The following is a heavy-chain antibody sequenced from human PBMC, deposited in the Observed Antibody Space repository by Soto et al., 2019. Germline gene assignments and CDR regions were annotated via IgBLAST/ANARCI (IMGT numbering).Heavy chain of an antibody. D-gene: IGHD3-10*01. CDR2: IIPIFGTA. Sequence: ASVKVSCKASGGTFSSYAISWVRQAPGQGLEWMGGIIPIFGTANYAQKFQGRVTITADESTSTAYRELSSLRSEDTAVYYCARVARSAAFGGFDPWGQGTLVTVSS. CDR1: GGTFSSYA. CDR3: ARVARSAAFGGFDP. V-gene: IGHV1-69*13. J-gene: IGHJ5*02.